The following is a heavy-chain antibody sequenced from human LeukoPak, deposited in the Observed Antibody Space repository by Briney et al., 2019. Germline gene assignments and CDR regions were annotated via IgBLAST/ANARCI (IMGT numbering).Heavy chain of an antibody. CDR2: IYTSGST. D-gene: IGHD3-22*01. V-gene: IGHV4-4*09. CDR1: GGSISSYY. Sequence: SETLSLTCTVSGGSISSYYWSWIRQPPGKGLEWIGYIYTSGSTNYNPSLKSRVTISVDTSKNQFSLKLSSVTAADTAVYYCASTPITYYYDSSGYLALDVWGKGTTVTASS. CDR3: ASTPITYYYDSSGYLALDV. J-gene: IGHJ6*04.